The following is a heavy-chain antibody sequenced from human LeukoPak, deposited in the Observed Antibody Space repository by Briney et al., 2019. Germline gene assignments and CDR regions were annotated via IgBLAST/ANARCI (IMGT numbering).Heavy chain of an antibody. Sequence: PGGSLRLXCAASGFTFSSYAMSWVRRAPGKGLEWVSAISGSGGSTYYADSVKGRFTISRDNSKNTLYLQMNSLRAEDTAVYYCAKFFHDSSGEFQHWGQGTLVTVSS. CDR2: ISGSGGST. CDR3: AKFFHDSSGEFQH. V-gene: IGHV3-23*01. D-gene: IGHD3-22*01. CDR1: GFTFSSYA. J-gene: IGHJ1*01.